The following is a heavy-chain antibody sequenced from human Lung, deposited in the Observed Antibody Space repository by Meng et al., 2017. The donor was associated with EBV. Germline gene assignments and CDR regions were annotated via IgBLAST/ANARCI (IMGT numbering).Heavy chain of an antibody. J-gene: IGHJ5*02. D-gene: IGHD6-6*01. CDR3: AREYSSSSGLPGP. CDR2: IYDSGST. V-gene: IGHV4-30-4*08. CDR1: GGSIRFGCYY. Sequence: QVLPSVSLPGLVTHSQTLSLTCTVSGGSIRFGCYYWSGIRQPPGKGLEWIGYIYDSGSTSYNPSLMSRVTISVDTSRNQFSLKLTSVTAADTAVYYCAREYSSSSGLPGPWGQGTLVTVSS.